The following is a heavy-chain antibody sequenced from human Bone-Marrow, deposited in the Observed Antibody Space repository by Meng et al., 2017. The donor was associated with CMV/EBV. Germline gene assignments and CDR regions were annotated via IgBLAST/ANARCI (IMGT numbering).Heavy chain of an antibody. J-gene: IGHJ2*01. V-gene: IGHV3-30*03. D-gene: IGHD3-3*01. CDR3: ARDRDFGVVIGANWYFDL. CDR1: GFTFSSYS. Sequence: GASLKISCAASGFTFSSYSMNWVRQAPGKGLEWVAVISYDGSKEYYGDSVKGRFTISRDNSKNTLYLQMNSLTTEDTAVYSCARDRDFGVVIGANWYFDLWGRGTLVTVSS. CDR2: ISYDGSKE.